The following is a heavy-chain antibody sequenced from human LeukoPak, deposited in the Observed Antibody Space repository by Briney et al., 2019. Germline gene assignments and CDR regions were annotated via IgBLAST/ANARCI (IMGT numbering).Heavy chain of an antibody. J-gene: IGHJ3*02. CDR1: GFTFSRYA. V-gene: IGHV3-23*01. CDR2: ISDSGNSA. D-gene: IGHD2-15*01. CDR3: AKDASPLPNVFEI. Sequence: GGSLRLSCATSGFTFSRYAMNWVRQAPGKGLEWVSAISDSGNSAYYADSVKGRFTVSRNKSNNTLFLQMTRLTADDTAVYYCAKDASPLPNVFEIWGQGTKVIVSS.